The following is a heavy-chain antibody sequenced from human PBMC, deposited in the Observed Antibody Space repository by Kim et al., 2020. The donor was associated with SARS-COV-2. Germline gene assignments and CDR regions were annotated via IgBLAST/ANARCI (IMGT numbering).Heavy chain of an antibody. Sequence: ASSVKGKFTITRDNSKNMLYLQMGSLRAEDMAVYYCAREGGGYTYGTFDYWGQRTLVTVSS. J-gene: IGHJ4*02. CDR3: AREGGGYTYGTFDY. D-gene: IGHD5-18*01. V-gene: IGHV3-64*01.